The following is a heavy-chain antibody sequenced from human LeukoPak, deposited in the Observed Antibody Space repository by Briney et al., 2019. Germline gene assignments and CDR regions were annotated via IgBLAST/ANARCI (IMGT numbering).Heavy chain of an antibody. V-gene: IGHV3-30*18. J-gene: IGHJ4*02. Sequence: GGSLRLSCAASGFTFSSYGMHWIRQAPGKGLEWVAVISYDGSNKYYADSVKGRFTISRDNSKNTLYLQMNSLRAEDTAVYYCAKDVDPFGSGSYVEGFDYWGQGTLVTVSS. D-gene: IGHD3-10*01. CDR2: ISYDGSNK. CDR1: GFTFSSYG. CDR3: AKDVDPFGSGSYVEGFDY.